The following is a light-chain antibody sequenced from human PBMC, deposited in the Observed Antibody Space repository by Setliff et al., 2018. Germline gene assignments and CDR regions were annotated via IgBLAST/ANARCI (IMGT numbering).Light chain of an antibody. CDR3: CAYTSSTTYV. V-gene: IGLV2-14*03. Sequence: QSVLTQPASVSGSPGQSITISCSGTSSDVGSYDFVSWYQQHPGKAPKLIIYDASNRPSGVSNRFSGSKAGNTASLTISGLQAEDEADYYCCAYTSSTTYVFGTGTKVTVL. CDR1: SSDVGSYDF. J-gene: IGLJ1*01. CDR2: DAS.